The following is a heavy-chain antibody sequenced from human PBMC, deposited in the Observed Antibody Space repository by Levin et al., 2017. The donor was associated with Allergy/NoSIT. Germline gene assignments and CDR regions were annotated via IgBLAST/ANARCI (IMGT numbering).Heavy chain of an antibody. J-gene: IGHJ5*02. CDR3: ARDSSSGEDWFDP. D-gene: IGHD6-19*01. CDR2: IWYDGSNK. CDR1: GFTFSSYG. V-gene: IGHV3-33*01. Sequence: GESLKISCAASGFTFSSYGMHWVRQAPGKGLEWVAVIWYDGSNKYYADSVKGRFTISRDNSKNTLYLQMNSLRAEDTAVYYCARDSSSGEDWFDPWGQGTLVTVSS.